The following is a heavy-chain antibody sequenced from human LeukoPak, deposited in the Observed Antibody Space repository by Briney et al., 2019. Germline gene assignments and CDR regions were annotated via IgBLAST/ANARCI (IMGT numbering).Heavy chain of an antibody. Sequence: ASVKVSFKSSGYTFTGHYIHWVRQAPGQGLEWMGWMNPDSGDTNYAQKFKGRVTMTRDTSITTAYMELSRLRSDDTAVYYCARDKWFAQLRTNYYMDVWGKGTTVTVSS. CDR3: ARDKWFAQLRTNYYMDV. CDR1: GYTFTGHY. CDR2: MNPDSGDT. V-gene: IGHV1-2*02. D-gene: IGHD3-10*01. J-gene: IGHJ6*03.